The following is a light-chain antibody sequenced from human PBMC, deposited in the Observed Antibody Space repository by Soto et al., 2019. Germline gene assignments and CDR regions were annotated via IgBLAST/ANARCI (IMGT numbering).Light chain of an antibody. CDR2: LNSDGSH. V-gene: IGLV4-69*01. J-gene: IGLJ3*02. Sequence: QPVLTQSPSASASLGASVKLTCTLSSGYSTYGIAWHQQQPEKGPRFLMKLNSDGSHNKGDGIPDRFSGSSSGAERYLTISSLQLEDEADYYCQTWGTGIWVFGGGTKFTVL. CDR3: QTWGTGIWV. CDR1: SGYSTYG.